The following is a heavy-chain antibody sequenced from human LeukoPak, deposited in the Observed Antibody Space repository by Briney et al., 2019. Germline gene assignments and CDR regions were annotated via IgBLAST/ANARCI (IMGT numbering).Heavy chain of an antibody. J-gene: IGHJ4*02. CDR2: IYSSGTT. CDR1: GFTFSDYY. Sequence: GGSLRLSCAASGFTFSDYYMSWVRQAPGKGLEWVSIIYSSGTTHSADSVRGRFTISRDNSKNTLYLQMSSLRAEDTAVYYCARAVRGYYFDYWGQGTLVTVSS. V-gene: IGHV3-66*01. CDR3: ARAVRGYYFDY. D-gene: IGHD3-10*01.